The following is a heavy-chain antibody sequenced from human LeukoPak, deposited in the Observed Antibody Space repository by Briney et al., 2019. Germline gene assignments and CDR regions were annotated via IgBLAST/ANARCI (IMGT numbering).Heavy chain of an antibody. CDR3: ARVGDYGDYVAFDI. J-gene: IGHJ3*02. CDR2: ISSSSSYI. D-gene: IGHD4-17*01. V-gene: IGHV3-21*01. Sequence: PGGSLRLSCAASGFTFSSYSMNWVRRAPGKGLEWVSSISSSSSYIYYADSVKGRFTISRDNAKNSLYLQMNSLRAEDTAVYYCARVGDYGDYVAFDIWGQGTMVTVSS. CDR1: GFTFSSYS.